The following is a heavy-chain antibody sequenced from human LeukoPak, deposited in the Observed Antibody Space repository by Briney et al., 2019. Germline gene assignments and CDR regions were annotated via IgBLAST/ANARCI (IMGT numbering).Heavy chain of an antibody. Sequence: SSSTIYYADSVKGRFTISRDNAKNSLYLQLNSLRAEDTAVYYCARSYSGYDSPCDIWGQGTMVTVSS. D-gene: IGHD5-12*01. J-gene: IGHJ3*02. CDR3: ARSYSGYDSPCDI. CDR2: SSSTI. V-gene: IGHV3-48*01.